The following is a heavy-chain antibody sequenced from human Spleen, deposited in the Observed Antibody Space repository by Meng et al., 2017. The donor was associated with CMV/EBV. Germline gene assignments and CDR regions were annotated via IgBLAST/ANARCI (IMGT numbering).Heavy chain of an antibody. D-gene: IGHD3-3*01. CDR1: GGSFSGYY. CDR3: ARGYYDFWSGPLPYYYGMDV. V-gene: IGHV4-34*01. J-gene: IGHJ6*02. CDR2: INHSGST. Sequence: GSLRLSCAVYGGSFSGYYWSWIRQPPGKGLEWIGEINHSGSTNYNPSLKSRVTISVDTSKNQFSLKLSSVTAADTAVYYCARGYYDFWSGPLPYYYGMDVWGQGTTVTVSS.